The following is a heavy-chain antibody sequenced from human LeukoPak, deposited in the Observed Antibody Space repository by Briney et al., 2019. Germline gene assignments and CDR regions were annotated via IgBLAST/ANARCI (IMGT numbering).Heavy chain of an antibody. Sequence: ASVKVSCKASGYTFTSYGISWVRQAPGQGLEWMGWISPYNGNTNYAQKLQGRVTMTTDTSTSTAYMELRSLRSDDTAVYYCARDSRGLYYGSGSYRDYWGQGTLVTVSS. CDR2: ISPYNGNT. D-gene: IGHD3-10*01. V-gene: IGHV1-18*01. CDR3: ARDSRGLYYGSGSYRDY. J-gene: IGHJ4*02. CDR1: GYTFTSYG.